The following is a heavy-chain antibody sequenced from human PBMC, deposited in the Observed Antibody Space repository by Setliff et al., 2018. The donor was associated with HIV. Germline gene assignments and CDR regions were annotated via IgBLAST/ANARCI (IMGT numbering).Heavy chain of an antibody. D-gene: IGHD1-26*01. J-gene: IGHJ6*03. CDR3: ARAGRSGSYNHYYYYYMDV. CDR2: INPSGGST. V-gene: IGHV1-46*01. Sequence: ASVKVSCKASGYAFTSNYIHWVRQAPGQGLEWMALINPSGGSTNYAQKFQGRVTMTRDTSTSTVYMELSSLRSEDTAVYYCARAGRSGSYNHYYYYYMDVWGKGTTVTVSS. CDR1: GYAFTSNY.